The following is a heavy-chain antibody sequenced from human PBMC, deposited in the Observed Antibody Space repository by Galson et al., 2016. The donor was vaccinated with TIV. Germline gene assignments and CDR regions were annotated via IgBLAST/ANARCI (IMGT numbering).Heavy chain of an antibody. CDR1: GGSINSGGFF. CDR2: VYNSGTT. V-gene: IGHV4-31*03. J-gene: IGHJ1*01. Sequence: TLSVTCNVSGGSINSGGFFWSWIRQHPGKGLEWIGYVYNSGTTFYNPSLKNRVSISVDTSKNHFSLRLSSVTAADTAVYYCARWADSGSYYQYFHHWGQGTLVTVSS. D-gene: IGHD1-26*01. CDR3: ARWADSGSYYQYFHH.